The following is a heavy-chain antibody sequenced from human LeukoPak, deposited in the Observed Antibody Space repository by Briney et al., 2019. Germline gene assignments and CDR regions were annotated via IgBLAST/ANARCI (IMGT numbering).Heavy chain of an antibody. CDR2: ISYDETEK. CDR1: GFTFSRYA. CDR3: AKDSVWFGDVLGGMDV. V-gene: IGHV3-30*04. D-gene: IGHD3-10*01. J-gene: IGHJ6*02. Sequence: QPGRSLRLSCAASGFTFSRYAMHWVRQAPGKGLEWVATISYDETEKNYADSVKGRFIISRDNSKNTLFLQMNTLKTEDTAVYYCAKDSVWFGDVLGGMDVWGQGTTVSVSS.